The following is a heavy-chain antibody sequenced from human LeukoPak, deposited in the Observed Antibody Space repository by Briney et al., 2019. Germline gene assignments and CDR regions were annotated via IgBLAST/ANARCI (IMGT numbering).Heavy chain of an antibody. V-gene: IGHV3-21*01. J-gene: IGHJ3*02. CDR1: GFTFSSYS. CDR3: ARAGSFYAFDI. Sequence: GGSLRLSCAASGFTFSSYSMNWVRQAPGKGLEWVSSISSSSSYVYYADSVKGRFTISRDNAKNSLYLQMNSLRAEDTAVYYCARAGSFYAFDIWGQGTMVTVSS. D-gene: IGHD1-26*01. CDR2: ISSSSSYV.